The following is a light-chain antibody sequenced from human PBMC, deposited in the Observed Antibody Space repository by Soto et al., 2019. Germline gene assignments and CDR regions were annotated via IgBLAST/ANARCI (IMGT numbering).Light chain of an antibody. V-gene: IGKV2-28*01. CDR3: MQALQTPPYT. CDR1: QSLLHSHGDNY. CDR2: LGS. Sequence: DIVMTQSPLSLPVTPGEPASISCRSSQSLLHSHGDNYLDWFLQKPGQSPQLLIYLGSNRASGVPDRFSCSGSGTDFTLKISRVEAEDVGVYYCMQALQTPPYTFGQGTKLEIK. J-gene: IGKJ2*01.